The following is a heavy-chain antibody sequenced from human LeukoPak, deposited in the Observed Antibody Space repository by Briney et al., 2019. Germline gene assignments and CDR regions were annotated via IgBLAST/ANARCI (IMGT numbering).Heavy chain of an antibody. J-gene: IGHJ6*02. CDR2: INHSGST. CDR3: ARNRRTVILNAYYYYGMDV. CDR1: GGSFSGYY. Sequence: PSETLSLTCAVYGGSFSGYYWSWIRQPPGKGLEWIGEINHSGSTNYNPSLKSRVTISVDTSKNQFSLKLSSVTAADTAVYYCARNRRTVILNAYYYYGMDVWGQGTTVTVSS. V-gene: IGHV4-34*01. D-gene: IGHD4-17*01.